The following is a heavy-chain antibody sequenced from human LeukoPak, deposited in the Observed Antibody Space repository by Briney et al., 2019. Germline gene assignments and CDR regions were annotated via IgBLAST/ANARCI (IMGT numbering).Heavy chain of an antibody. CDR2: ISSSGSTI. D-gene: IGHD5-12*01. J-gene: IGHJ4*02. CDR3: ARDVARGSSGYDPENFDY. CDR1: GFTFSSYS. V-gene: IGHV3-48*04. Sequence: GGSLRLSCAASGFTFSSYSMSWIRQAPGKGLEWVSYISSSGSTIYYADSVKGRFTISRDNAKNSLYLQMNSLRAEDTAVYYCARDVARGSSGYDPENFDYWGQGTLVTVSS.